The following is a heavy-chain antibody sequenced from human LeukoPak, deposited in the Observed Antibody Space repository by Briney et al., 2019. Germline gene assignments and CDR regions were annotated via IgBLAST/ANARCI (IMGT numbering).Heavy chain of an antibody. Sequence: SETLSLTCTVSGGSISSYYWSWIRQPAGKGLELIGRIYTSGTTNYNPSLKSRVTMSVDTSKSQFSLKLSSVTAADTAVYYCARAPTGTGGWNWFDPWGQGTLVTVSS. CDR2: IYTSGTT. D-gene: IGHD1-1*01. CDR1: GGSISSYY. J-gene: IGHJ5*02. V-gene: IGHV4-4*07. CDR3: ARAPTGTGGWNWFDP.